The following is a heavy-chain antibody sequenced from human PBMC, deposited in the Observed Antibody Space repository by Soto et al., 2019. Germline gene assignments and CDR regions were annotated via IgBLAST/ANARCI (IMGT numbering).Heavy chain of an antibody. Sequence: PGGSLRLSCAASGFTFSTYSMNWVRQAPGKGLEWVSYISSSGKNMFYADSVKGRFTISRDNAKSTLYLQMNSLRDEDTAVYYCAKATRSRVYYYYGMDVWGQGTTVTVSS. CDR2: ISSSGKNM. CDR3: AKATRSRVYYYYGMDV. J-gene: IGHJ6*02. V-gene: IGHV3-48*02. D-gene: IGHD2-2*01. CDR1: GFTFSTYS.